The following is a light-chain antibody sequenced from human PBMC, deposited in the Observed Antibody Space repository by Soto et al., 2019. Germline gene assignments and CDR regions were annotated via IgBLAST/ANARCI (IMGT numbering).Light chain of an antibody. CDR2: GAS. V-gene: IGKV3-20*01. CDR3: QQYSSSPFT. J-gene: IGKJ3*01. CDR1: QSVSSSY. Sequence: EIVLTQSPGTLSLSPGERATLSCRASQSVSSSYLAWYQQKPGQAPRLLIYGASSRATVIPDRFSGSGSGTDFTLTISRLEPEDFAVYYCQQYSSSPFTFGHGTKVDIK.